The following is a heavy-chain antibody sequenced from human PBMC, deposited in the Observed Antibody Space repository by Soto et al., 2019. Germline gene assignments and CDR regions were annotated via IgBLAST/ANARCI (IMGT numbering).Heavy chain of an antibody. CDR1: GFTFDDYA. Sequence: EVQLVESGGGLVQPGRSLRLSCAASGFTFDDYAMHWVRQAPGKGLEWVSGISWNSGSIGYADSVKGRFTISRDNAKNSLYLQMNSLSAEDTALYYCAKDLYSSGPRDFDYWGQGTLVTVSS. CDR3: AKDLYSSGPRDFDY. CDR2: ISWNSGSI. J-gene: IGHJ4*02. D-gene: IGHD6-19*01. V-gene: IGHV3-9*01.